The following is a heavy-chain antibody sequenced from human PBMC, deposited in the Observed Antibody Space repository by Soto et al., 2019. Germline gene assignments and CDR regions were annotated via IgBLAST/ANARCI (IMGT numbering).Heavy chain of an antibody. CDR2: IYTSGST. CDR1: GGSISSYY. V-gene: IGHV4-4*07. J-gene: IGHJ6*02. D-gene: IGHD4-4*01. CDR3: ARDRSVTDYYYYYGMDV. Sequence: ESLSLTCTVSGGSISSYYWSWIRQPAGKGLEWIGRIYTSGSTNYNPSLKSRVTMSVDTSKNQFSLKLSSVTAADTAVYYCARDRSVTDYYYYYGMDVWGQGTTVTVSS.